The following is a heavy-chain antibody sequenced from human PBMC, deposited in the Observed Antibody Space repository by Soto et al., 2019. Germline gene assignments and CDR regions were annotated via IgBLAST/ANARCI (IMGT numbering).Heavy chain of an antibody. CDR3: APAPETSYSSSWYDWFDP. J-gene: IGHJ5*02. CDR2: ISGSGGST. V-gene: IGHV3-23*01. Sequence: EVQLLESGGGLVQPGGSLRLSCAASGFTFSSYAMSWVRQAPGKGLEWVSAISGSGGSTYYADSVKGRFTISRDNSKNTLYLQMNSLRAEDTAVYYCAPAPETSYSSSWYDWFDPWGQGTLVTVSS. D-gene: IGHD6-13*01. CDR1: GFTFSSYA.